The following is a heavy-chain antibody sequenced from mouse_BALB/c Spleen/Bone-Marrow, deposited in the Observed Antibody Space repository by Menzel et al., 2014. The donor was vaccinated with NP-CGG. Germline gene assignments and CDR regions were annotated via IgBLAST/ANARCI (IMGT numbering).Heavy chain of an antibody. CDR3: ARGEDYDDYDAMDY. Sequence: VKLMESGPGLVAPSQSLSITCTVSGFSLTGYGVNWVRQPPGKGLEWLGMIWGDGSTDYNSALKSRLSISKDNSKSQVFLKMNSLQTDDTARYYCARGEDYDDYDAMDYWGQGTSVTVSS. J-gene: IGHJ4*01. V-gene: IGHV2-6-7*01. CDR1: GFSLTGYG. CDR2: IWGDGST. D-gene: IGHD2-4*01.